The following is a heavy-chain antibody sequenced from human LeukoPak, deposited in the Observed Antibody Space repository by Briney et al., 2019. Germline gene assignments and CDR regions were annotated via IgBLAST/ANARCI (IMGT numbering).Heavy chain of an antibody. V-gene: IGHV7-4-1*02. J-gene: IGHJ6*03. D-gene: IGHD5-18*01. CDR1: GYTFTSYA. Sequence: ASVKVSCKASGYTFTSYAMNWVRQAPGQGLEWMGWINTNTGNPTYAQGFTGRFVFSLDTSVSTAYLQISSLKAEDTAVYYCARGSRGYSYGYRSDYYMDVWGKGTTVTVSS. CDR3: ARGSRGYSYGYRSDYYMDV. CDR2: INTNTGNP.